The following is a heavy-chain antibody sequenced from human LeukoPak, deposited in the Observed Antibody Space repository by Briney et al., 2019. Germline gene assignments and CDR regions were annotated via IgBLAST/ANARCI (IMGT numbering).Heavy chain of an antibody. D-gene: IGHD2-21*01. CDR2: INRHTAGT. CDR1: GYTFTGYY. V-gene: IGHV1-2*02. Sequence: ASVKVSCKASGYTFTGYYIHWVRQAPGQGLEWIGWINRHTAGTNYAQKFQGRVTMTTDTSISTSYMELSRLRVDDTAMYYCASGEHAYYLYYMDVWGKGTTVIVSS. J-gene: IGHJ6*03. CDR3: ASGEHAYYLYYMDV.